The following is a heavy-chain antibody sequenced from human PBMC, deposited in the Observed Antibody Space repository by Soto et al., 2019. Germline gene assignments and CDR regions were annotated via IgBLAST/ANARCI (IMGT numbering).Heavy chain of an antibody. V-gene: IGHV5-51*01. CDR1: GYSFTSYW. J-gene: IGHJ3*02. CDR3: ASQEMATKNVDAFDI. CDR2: IYPGDSDT. D-gene: IGHD5-12*01. Sequence: GASLKISCKGSGYSFTSYWIGWVRQMPGKGLEWMGIIYPGDSDTRYSPSFQGQVTISADKSISTACLQWSSLKASDTAMYYCASQEMATKNVDAFDIWGQGTMVTVSS.